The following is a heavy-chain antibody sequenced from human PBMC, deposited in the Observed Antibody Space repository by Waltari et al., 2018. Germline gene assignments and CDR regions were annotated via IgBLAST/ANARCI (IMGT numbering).Heavy chain of an antibody. CDR2: VSYDGSNK. CDR3: ARTDY. V-gene: IGHV3-30-3*01. J-gene: IGHJ4*02. CDR1: GCAFSSYA. Sequence: QVQLVESGGGVVQPGSSLRLACAASGCAFSSYAMHWVRQAPGKGLEWVAVVSYDGSNKHYADSVKGRFTISRDKSKNTLYLQTNSLRAEDTAVYYCARTDYWGQGTLVTVSS.